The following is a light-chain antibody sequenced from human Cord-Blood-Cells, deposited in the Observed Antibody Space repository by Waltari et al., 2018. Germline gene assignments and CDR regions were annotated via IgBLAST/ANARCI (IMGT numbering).Light chain of an antibody. V-gene: IGLV2-23*02. J-gene: IGLJ1*01. CDR2: EVS. Sequence: QSALTQPASVSGSPGQSITIPCTGTSSDVGSYHLVSWYQQHPGKAHKLLMYEVSKRPSGVSNRFSGSKSGNTASLTISGLQAEDEADYYCCSYAGSSTYVFGTGTKVTVL. CDR3: CSYAGSSTYV. CDR1: SSDVGSYHL.